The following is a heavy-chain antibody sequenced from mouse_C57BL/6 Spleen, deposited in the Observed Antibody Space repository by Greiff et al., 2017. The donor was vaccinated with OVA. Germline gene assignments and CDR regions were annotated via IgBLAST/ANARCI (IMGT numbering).Heavy chain of an antibody. CDR2: IDPSDSYT. CDR3: ARTDYGNYVWYFDG. Sequence: VQLQQPGAELVMPGASVKLSFKASVYTFTSYWMHWVQQRPGQGLECLGEIDPSDSYTNYNQKFKGTSTLTVDNSSSTAYMQLSSLTSEDSAVYYCARTDYGNYVWYFDGWGTGTTVTVSS. CDR1: VYTFTSYW. J-gene: IGHJ1*03. V-gene: IGHV1-69*01. D-gene: IGHD2-1*01.